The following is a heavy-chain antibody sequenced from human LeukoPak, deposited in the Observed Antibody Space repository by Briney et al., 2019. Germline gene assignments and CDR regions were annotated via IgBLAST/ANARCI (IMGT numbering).Heavy chain of an antibody. V-gene: IGHV3-15*01. CDR2: IKSKTDGGTT. D-gene: IGHD2-2*01. CDR3: TTQLNHCSSTSCHSFDY. CDR1: GFTFSNAW. Sequence: GGSLRLSCAASGFTFSNAWMSWVRQAPGKGLEWVGRIKSKTDGGTTDYAAPVKGRFTISRDDSKNTLYLQMNSLKTEDTAVYYCTTQLNHCSSTSCHSFDYWGQGTLVTVSS. J-gene: IGHJ4*02.